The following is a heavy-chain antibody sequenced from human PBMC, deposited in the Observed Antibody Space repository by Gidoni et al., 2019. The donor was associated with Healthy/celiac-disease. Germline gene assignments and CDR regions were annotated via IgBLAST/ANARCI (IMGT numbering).Heavy chain of an antibody. CDR2: IIAIFGTA. CDR1: RGPFSSYA. V-gene: IGHV1-69*01. J-gene: IGHJ4*02. D-gene: IGHD3-22*01. Sequence: QVQLVQSGAEVTKPGSSVKVSCTASRGPFSSYAISWVRQAPGQGRDGMGGIIAIFGTANYAQKCQGRVTINADESTSTADMELSSLRSEDTAVYYWARDSGEYRFIPTYWGQGTLVTVS. CDR3: ARDSGEYRFIPTY.